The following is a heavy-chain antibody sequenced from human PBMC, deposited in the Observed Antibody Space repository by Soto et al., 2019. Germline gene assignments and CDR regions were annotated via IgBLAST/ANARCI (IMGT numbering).Heavy chain of an antibody. Sequence: PGGSLRPSCAVSGFSFSTYAMHWVRQAPGKGLEWLAIIWFDGVKEYYAESVRGRFTISIDNSKNTVFLQMDTVGAEDSALYYCTRATFDVWGQGTTVTVSS. CDR1: GFSFSTYA. V-gene: IGHV3-33*01. CDR3: TRATFDV. J-gene: IGHJ6*02. CDR2: IWFDGVKE.